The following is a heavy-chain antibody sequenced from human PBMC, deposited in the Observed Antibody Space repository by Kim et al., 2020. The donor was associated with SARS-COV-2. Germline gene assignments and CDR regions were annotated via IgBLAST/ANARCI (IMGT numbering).Heavy chain of an antibody. J-gene: IGHJ4*01. Sequence: GGSLRLSCTASGFSFSSFWMSWVRLAPGKGLEWVANIKQDGSEKYYVDSVKGRFTISRDNAKKSLHRLMNSLRAEATAVYYCTSTTMGSGWPNLFDYWG. D-gene: IGHD6-19*01. CDR2: IKQDGSEK. CDR3: TSTTMGSGWPNLFDY. V-gene: IGHV3-7*03. CDR1: GFSFSSFW.